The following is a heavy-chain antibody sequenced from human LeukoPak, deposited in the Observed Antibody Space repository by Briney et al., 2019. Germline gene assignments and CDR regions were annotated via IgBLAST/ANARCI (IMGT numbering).Heavy chain of an antibody. D-gene: IGHD6-19*01. V-gene: IGHV3-9*01. CDR3: ARVPIRYSSGWYEDY. CDR1: GFTFDDYA. CDR2: ISWNSGSI. Sequence: GGSLRLSCAASGFTFDDYAMHWVRQAPGKGLEWVSGISWNSGSIGYADSVKGRFTISRDNAKNSLYLQMNSLRAEDTAVYYCARVPIRYSSGWYEDYWGQGTLVTVSS. J-gene: IGHJ4*02.